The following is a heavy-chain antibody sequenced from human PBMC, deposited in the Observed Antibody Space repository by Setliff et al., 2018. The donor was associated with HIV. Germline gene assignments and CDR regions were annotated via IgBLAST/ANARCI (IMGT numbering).Heavy chain of an antibody. CDR3: ARLRGSYDFSNWFDP. J-gene: IGHJ5*02. CDR2: IHYSGST. CDR1: GGSIRSHY. V-gene: IGHV4-59*11. D-gene: IGHD3-3*01. Sequence: SETLSLTCTVSGGSIRSHYWSWIRQPPGKRLEWIGYIHYSGSTNYNPSLKSRVTISVDTAKNQFSLKLSSVTAADTAVYYCARLRGSYDFSNWFDPWGQGTQVTVSS.